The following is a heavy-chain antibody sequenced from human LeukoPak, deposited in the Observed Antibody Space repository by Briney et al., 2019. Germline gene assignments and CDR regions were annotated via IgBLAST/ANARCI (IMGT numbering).Heavy chain of an antibody. CDR3: ARDIAPAGLFFDY. V-gene: IGHV3-7*01. Sequence: GGSLRLPCAASGFTVSSNYMSWVRQAPGKGLEWVANIKYDGSEKDYVDSVKGRFTISRDNAKNSLYLQMNSLRAEDTAVYYCARDIAPAGLFFDYWGQGTLVTVSS. D-gene: IGHD6-13*01. CDR1: GFTVSSNY. J-gene: IGHJ4*02. CDR2: IKYDGSEK.